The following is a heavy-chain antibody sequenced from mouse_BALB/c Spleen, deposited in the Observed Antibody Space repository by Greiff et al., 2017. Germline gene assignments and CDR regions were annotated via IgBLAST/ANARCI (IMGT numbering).Heavy chain of an antibody. CDR3: ARRGTTAHWYFDV. Sequence: EVQRVESGGGLVQPEESLKLSCESNEYEFPSHDMSWVRKTPEKRLELVAAINSDGGSTYYPDTMERRFIISRDNTKKTLYLQMSSLRSEDTALYYCARRGTTAHWYFDVWGAGTTVTVSS. CDR2: INSDGGST. D-gene: IGHD1-2*01. CDR1: EYEFPSHD. J-gene: IGHJ1*01. V-gene: IGHV5-2*01.